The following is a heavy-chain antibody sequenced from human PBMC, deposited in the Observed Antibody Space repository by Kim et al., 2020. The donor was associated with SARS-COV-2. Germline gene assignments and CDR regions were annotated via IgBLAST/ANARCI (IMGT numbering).Heavy chain of an antibody. Sequence: YYNPSLKSRVTMSVDTSKNQFSRKLSSVTAADTAVYFCARDYNFNTNFDLWGQGTMVTVSS. J-gene: IGHJ4*02. CDR3: ARDYNFNTNFDL. V-gene: IGHV4-28*03. D-gene: IGHD3-3*01.